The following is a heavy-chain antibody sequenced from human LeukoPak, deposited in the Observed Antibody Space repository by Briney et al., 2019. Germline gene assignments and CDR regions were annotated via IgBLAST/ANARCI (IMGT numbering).Heavy chain of an antibody. CDR2: IYTSGST. Sequence: SETLSLTCTVSGGSISSGSYYWSWIRQPAGKGLEWIGRIYTSGSTNYNPSLKSRVTISVDTSKNQFSLKLSSVTAADTAVYYCARANSGYDLAPDYWGQGALVTVSS. V-gene: IGHV4-61*02. CDR3: ARANSGYDLAPDY. D-gene: IGHD5-12*01. CDR1: GGSISSGSYY. J-gene: IGHJ4*02.